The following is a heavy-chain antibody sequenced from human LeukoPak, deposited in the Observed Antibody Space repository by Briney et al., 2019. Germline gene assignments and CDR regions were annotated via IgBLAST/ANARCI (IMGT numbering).Heavy chain of an antibody. CDR3: ARGSGDNYDQWGFDP. J-gene: IGHJ5*02. D-gene: IGHD5-24*01. CDR2: IKQDGSEK. CDR1: GFTFSSYW. V-gene: IGHV3-7*01. Sequence: GGSLRLSCAASGFTFSSYWMSWGRQAPGKGLEWVANIKQDGSEKYYVDSVKGRFTISRDNAKNSLYLQMNSLRAEDTAVYYCARGSGDNYDQWGFDPWGQGTLVTVSS.